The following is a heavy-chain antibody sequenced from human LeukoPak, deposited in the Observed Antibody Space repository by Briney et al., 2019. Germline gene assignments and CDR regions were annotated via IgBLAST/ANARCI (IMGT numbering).Heavy chain of an antibody. J-gene: IGHJ5*02. V-gene: IGHV3-74*03. D-gene: IGHD5-18*01. CDR2: INYYGNTT. CDR1: GLTFNTYW. Sequence: GGSLRLSCTASGLTFNTYWMHWIRQAPGKGLVWLSGINYYGNTTTYRDSVKGRFTISRDNAKNTVYLQMNSLRAEDTAVYYCARVPSYGYEGNWFDPWGQGTLVTVSS. CDR3: ARVPSYGYEGNWFDP.